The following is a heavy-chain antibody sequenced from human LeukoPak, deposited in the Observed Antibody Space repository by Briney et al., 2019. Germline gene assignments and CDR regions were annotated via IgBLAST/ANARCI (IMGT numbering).Heavy chain of an antibody. CDR3: AREGKGPAAMTEFDY. V-gene: IGHV1-46*01. D-gene: IGHD2-2*01. Sequence: ASVKVSCKASGYTFTSYYMHWVRQAPGQGLEWMGIINPSGGSTSYAQKFQGRVTMTRDTSTSTVYMELSSLRSEDTAVYYCAREGKGPAAMTEFDYWGQRTLVTVSS. CDR2: INPSGGST. CDR1: GYTFTSYY. J-gene: IGHJ4*02.